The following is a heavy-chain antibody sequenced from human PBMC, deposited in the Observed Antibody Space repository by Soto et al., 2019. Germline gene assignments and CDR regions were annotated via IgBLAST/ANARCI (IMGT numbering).Heavy chain of an antibody. D-gene: IGHD3-10*01. J-gene: IGHJ4*02. CDR1: GGSISSGGYY. V-gene: IGHV4-31*03. CDR3: ARVGFRGSGSYYYSYFDY. Sequence: PSETLSLTCTVSGGSISSGGYYWSWIRQHPGKGLEWIGYIYYSGSTYYNPSLKSRVTISVDTSKNQFSLKLSSVTAADTAVYYCARVGFRGSGSYYYSYFDYWGQGTLVTVSS. CDR2: IYYSGST.